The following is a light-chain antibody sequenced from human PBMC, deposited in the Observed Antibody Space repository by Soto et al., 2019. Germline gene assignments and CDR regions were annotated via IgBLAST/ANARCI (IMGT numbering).Light chain of an antibody. CDR3: QQYNSYPYT. CDR1: QSISSW. Sequence: DIQLTQSPSTLSASVGDRVTITCRASQSISSWLAWYQQKPGKAPKLLIYKASSLESGVPSRFSGSGSGTEFTLTISGLQPDDFATYYCQQYNSYPYTFVQGTKLEIK. J-gene: IGKJ2*01. CDR2: KAS. V-gene: IGKV1-5*03.